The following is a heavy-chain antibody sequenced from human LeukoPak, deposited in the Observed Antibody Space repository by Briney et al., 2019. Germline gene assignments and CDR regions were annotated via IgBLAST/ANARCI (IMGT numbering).Heavy chain of an antibody. CDR1: GYTFTSYD. D-gene: IGHD3-22*01. CDR3: ARDPGPYDSSGYSPEPFDY. CDR2: MNPNSGNT. V-gene: IGHV1-8*01. J-gene: IGHJ4*02. Sequence: GASVKVSCKASGYTFTSYDINWVRQATGQGLEWMGWMNPNSGNTGYAQKFQGRVTMTRNTSISTAYMELSSLRSEDTAVYYCARDPGPYDSSGYSPEPFDYWGQGTLVTVSS.